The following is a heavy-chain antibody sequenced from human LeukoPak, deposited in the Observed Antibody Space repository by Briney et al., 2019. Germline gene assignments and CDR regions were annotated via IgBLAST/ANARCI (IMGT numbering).Heavy chain of an antibody. V-gene: IGHV3-30*18. CDR2: ISNDGINT. CDR1: GIIFSTYG. Sequence: GRSLRLSCAASGIIFSTYGMHWVRQAPGKGLEWVGVISNDGINTYYTDSLKGRFTISRDNSNSTLYLHMNSLRREDTAVYYCAKGRRGSSYVHYFDSWGQGALVTVSS. J-gene: IGHJ4*02. D-gene: IGHD5-18*01. CDR3: AKGRRGSSYVHYFDS.